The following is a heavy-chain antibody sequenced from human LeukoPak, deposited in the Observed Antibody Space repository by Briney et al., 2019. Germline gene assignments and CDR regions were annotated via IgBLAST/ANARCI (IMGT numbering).Heavy chain of an antibody. J-gene: IGHJ3*02. CDR3: ARNFGSVGSGYYQMDAFDI. D-gene: IGHD3-22*01. V-gene: IGHV4-38-2*01. Sequence: PSETLSLTCGVSGYSISSGYYWGWIRQPPGKPLEWIGSIYYSWSTYYNPSLKSRVTMSVDTSKNQFSLKVNSVTAADTAVYYCARNFGSVGSGYYQMDAFDIWGQGTMVTVSS. CDR2: IYYSWST. CDR1: GYSISSGYY.